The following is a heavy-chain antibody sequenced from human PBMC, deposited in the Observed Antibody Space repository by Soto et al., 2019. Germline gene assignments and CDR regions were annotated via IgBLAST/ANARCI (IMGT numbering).Heavy chain of an antibody. CDR3: ARRRYCSGANCPKRDPFYYYYMDV. D-gene: IGHD2-15*01. J-gene: IGHJ6*03. V-gene: IGHV3-23*01. CDR1: AFTFSSYV. Sequence: GGSLRLSCAASAFTFSSYVMNWVRQAPGKGLEWVSGISDSGYTRHYADSVKGRFTISRDNSENTLYLQMNSLRAEDTAVYYCARRRYCSGANCPKRDPFYYYYMDVWGRGTPVTVSS. CDR2: ISDSGYTR.